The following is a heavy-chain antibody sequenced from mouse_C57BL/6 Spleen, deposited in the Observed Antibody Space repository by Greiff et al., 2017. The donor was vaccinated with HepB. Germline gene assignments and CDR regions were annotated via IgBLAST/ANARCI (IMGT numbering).Heavy chain of an antibody. D-gene: IGHD2-2*01. CDR2: ISGGGGNT. J-gene: IGHJ1*03. CDR3: ARQEGGYDYWYFDV. Sequence: EVQRVESGGGLVKPGGSLKLSCAASGFTFSSYTMSWVRQTPEKRLEWVATISGGGGNTYYPDSVKGRFTISRDNAKNSLDLQMSSLRSEDTALYYCARQEGGYDYWYFDVWGTGTTVTVSS. V-gene: IGHV5-9*01. CDR1: GFTFSSYT.